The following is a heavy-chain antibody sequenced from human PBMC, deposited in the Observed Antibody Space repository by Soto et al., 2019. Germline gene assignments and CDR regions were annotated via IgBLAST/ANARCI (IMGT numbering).Heavy chain of an antibody. CDR3: ARQKYGDYGGYMDV. V-gene: IGHV3-21*01. CDR2: ISSSSSYI. CDR1: GFTFSSYS. D-gene: IGHD4-17*01. Sequence: EVQLVESGGGLVKPGGSLRLSCAASGFTFSSYSMNWVRQAPGKWLEWVSSISSSSSYIYHADSVKGRFTISRDNAKNSLYLQMNSLRAEDTAVYYCARQKYGDYGGYMDVWGKGTTVTVSS. J-gene: IGHJ6*03.